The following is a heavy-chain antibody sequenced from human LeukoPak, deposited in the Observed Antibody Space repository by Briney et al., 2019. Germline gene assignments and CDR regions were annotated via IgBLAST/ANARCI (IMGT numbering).Heavy chain of an antibody. Sequence: GRSLRLSCAVSGFTFDDYAMHWVRQAPGKGLEWVSSISSSSSYIYYADSVKGRFTISRDNAKNSLYLQMNSLRAEDTAVYYCARASVVVTAIRAFDYWGQGTLVTVSS. V-gene: IGHV3-21*01. D-gene: IGHD2-21*02. CDR2: ISSSSSYI. CDR1: GFTFDDYA. J-gene: IGHJ4*02. CDR3: ARASVVVTAIRAFDY.